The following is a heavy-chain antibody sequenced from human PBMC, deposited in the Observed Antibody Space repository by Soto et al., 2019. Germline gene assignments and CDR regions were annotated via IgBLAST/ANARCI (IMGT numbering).Heavy chain of an antibody. J-gene: IGHJ4*02. Sequence: QVQLVQSGPEVKKPGASAKVSCKTSGYIFSNFGISWMRQVPGQGLEWMGWISAYNGNTNYAQKFQDRVTLTTDTSTNTPYRELRSLRSDDTAVYYCARASGGGVGTTSYWGQGTLVTVSA. CDR3: ARASGGGVGTTSY. D-gene: IGHD1-26*01. CDR2: ISAYNGNT. V-gene: IGHV1-18*01. CDR1: GYIFSNFG.